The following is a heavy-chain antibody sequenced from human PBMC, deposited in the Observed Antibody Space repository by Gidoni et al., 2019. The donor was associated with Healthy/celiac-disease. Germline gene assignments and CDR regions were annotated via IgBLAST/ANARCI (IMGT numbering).Heavy chain of an antibody. CDR3: ARDRDDFGFDY. CDR1: GFTFSSYG. D-gene: IGHD3-3*01. V-gene: IGHV3-33*01. J-gene: IGHJ4*02. CDR2: IWYDGSNK. Sequence: QVQLVESGGGVVQPGRSLRLSCAASGFTFSSYGMHWVRQAPGKGLEWVAVIWYDGSNKYYADSVKGRFIISRDNSKNTLYLQMNSLRAEDTAVYYCARDRDDFGFDYWGQGTLVTVSS.